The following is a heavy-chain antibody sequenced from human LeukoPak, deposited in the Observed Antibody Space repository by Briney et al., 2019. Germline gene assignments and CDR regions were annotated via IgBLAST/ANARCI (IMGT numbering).Heavy chain of an antibody. CDR3: AVQRTLWQQVLDH. CDR1: GFTFNTNA. Sequence: PGGSLRLSCVGSGFTFNTNAMNWLRQAPGKGLGWVSTLSASGRSTFYADSVRGRFTISRDNSKNTLYLQMNSLRAEDTAVYYCAVQRTLWQQVLDHWGQGTLVTVSS. V-gene: IGHV3-23*01. J-gene: IGHJ4*02. D-gene: IGHD6-13*01. CDR2: LSASGRST.